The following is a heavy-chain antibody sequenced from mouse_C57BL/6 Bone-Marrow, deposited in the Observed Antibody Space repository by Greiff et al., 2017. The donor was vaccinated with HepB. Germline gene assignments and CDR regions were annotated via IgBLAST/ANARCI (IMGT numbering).Heavy chain of an antibody. D-gene: IGHD1-1*02. J-gene: IGHJ1*03. V-gene: IGHV1-18*01. CDR3: ARRDYRYFDV. CDR1: GYTFTDYN. Sequence: DVQLQESGPELVKPGASVKIPCKASGYTFTDYNMDWVKQSHGKSLEWIGDINPNNGGTIYNQKFKGKATLTVDKSSSTAYMELRSLTSEDTAVYYCARRDYRYFDVWGTGTTVTVSS. CDR2: INPNNGGT.